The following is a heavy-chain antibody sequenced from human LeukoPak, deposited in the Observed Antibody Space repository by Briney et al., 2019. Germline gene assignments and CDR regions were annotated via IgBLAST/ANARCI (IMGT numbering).Heavy chain of an antibody. CDR3: ARGRLRFLEWITNNWFDP. D-gene: IGHD3-3*01. V-gene: IGHV1-46*01. CDR1: GYTFTNYY. CDR2: INPSGGST. J-gene: IGHJ5*02. Sequence: ASVKVSCKAPGYTFTNYYMHWVRQAPGQGLEWMGIINPSGGSTSYAQKFQGRVTMTRDTSTSTVYMELSSLRSEDTAVYYCARGRLRFLEWITNNWFDPWGQGALVTVSS.